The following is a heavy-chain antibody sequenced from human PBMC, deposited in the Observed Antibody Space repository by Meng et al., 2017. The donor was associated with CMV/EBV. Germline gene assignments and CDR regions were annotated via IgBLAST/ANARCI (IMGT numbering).Heavy chain of an antibody. CDR1: GYSTSSGYY. Sequence: SETLSLTCTVSGYSTSSGYYWGWIRQPPGKGLEWIGSIYHSGSTYYNPSLKSRVTISVDTSKNQFSLKLSSVTAADTAVYYCARCCLGDNYDFWSGYFNYYYYYGMDVWGQGTTVTVSS. D-gene: IGHD3-3*01. CDR2: IYHSGST. CDR3: ARCCLGDNYDFWSGYFNYYYYYGMDV. V-gene: IGHV4-38-2*02. J-gene: IGHJ6*02.